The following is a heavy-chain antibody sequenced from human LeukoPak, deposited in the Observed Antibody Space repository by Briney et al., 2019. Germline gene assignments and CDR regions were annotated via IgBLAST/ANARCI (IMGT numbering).Heavy chain of an antibody. Sequence: SETLSLTCTISGDSISSSDYYWSWIRQPAGKGLEWIGRVYNTGNTMYNPSLKSRVTMSIDTSKNQFSLKLTSVTAADTALYYCARGGTILTFFDSWGRGTLVTVSS. D-gene: IGHD2/OR15-2a*01. V-gene: IGHV4-61*02. CDR2: VYNTGNT. CDR1: GDSISSSDYY. J-gene: IGHJ4*02. CDR3: ARGGTILTFFDS.